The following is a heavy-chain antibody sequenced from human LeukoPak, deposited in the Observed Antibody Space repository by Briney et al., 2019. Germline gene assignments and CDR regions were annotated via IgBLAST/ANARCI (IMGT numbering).Heavy chain of an antibody. V-gene: IGHV1-69*04. Sequence: SVKVSCKASGGTFSSYVISWVRQAPGQGLEWMGRIIPILGIANYAQKFQGRVAITADKSTSTAYMELSSLRSEDTAVYYCANFDHEGPLGAFDIWGQGTMVTVSS. CDR1: GGTFSSYV. CDR2: IIPILGIA. J-gene: IGHJ3*02. D-gene: IGHD1-14*01. CDR3: ANFDHEGPLGAFDI.